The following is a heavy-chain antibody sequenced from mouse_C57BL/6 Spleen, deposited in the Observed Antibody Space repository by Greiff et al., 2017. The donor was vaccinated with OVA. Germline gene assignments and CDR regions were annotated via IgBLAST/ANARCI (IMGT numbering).Heavy chain of an antibody. CDR1: GFTFSSYA. V-gene: IGHV5-9-1*02. Sequence: LKESGEGLVKPGGSLKLSCAASGFTFSSYAMSWVRQTPEKRLEWVAYISSGGDYIYYADTVKGRFTISRDNARNTLYLQMSSLKSEDTAMYYCTRAYYGSSYFDYWGQGTTLTVSS. CDR2: ISSGGDYI. J-gene: IGHJ2*01. CDR3: TRAYYGSSYFDY. D-gene: IGHD1-1*01.